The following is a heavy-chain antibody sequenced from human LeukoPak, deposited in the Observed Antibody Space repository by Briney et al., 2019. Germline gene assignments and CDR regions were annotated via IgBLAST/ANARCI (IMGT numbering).Heavy chain of an antibody. CDR2: IYYSGST. Sequence: SETLSLTCTVSGGSISSYYWSWIRQPPGKGLEWIGHIYYSGSTNYNPSLKSRVTISVDTSKNQFSLKLSSVTAADTAVYYCARERFGYCSSTSCPSWFDPWGQGTLVTVSS. D-gene: IGHD2-2*03. CDR3: ARERFGYCSSTSCPSWFDP. J-gene: IGHJ5*02. CDR1: GGSISSYY. V-gene: IGHV4-59*01.